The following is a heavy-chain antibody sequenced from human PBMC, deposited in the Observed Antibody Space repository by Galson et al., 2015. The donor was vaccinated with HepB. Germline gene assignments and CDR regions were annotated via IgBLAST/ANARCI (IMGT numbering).Heavy chain of an antibody. Sequence: SLRLFCAASGFTFSSYAMHWVRQAPGKGLEWVAVISYDGSNKYYADSVKGRFTISRDNSKNTLYLQMNSLRAEDTAVYYCARDPHDYDHYYYYYYMDVWGKGTTVTVSS. D-gene: IGHD4-17*01. V-gene: IGHV3-30-3*01. J-gene: IGHJ6*03. CDR3: ARDPHDYDHYYYYYYMDV. CDR2: ISYDGSNK. CDR1: GFTFSSYA.